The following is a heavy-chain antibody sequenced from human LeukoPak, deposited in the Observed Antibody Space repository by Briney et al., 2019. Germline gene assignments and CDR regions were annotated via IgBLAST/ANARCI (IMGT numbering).Heavy chain of an antibody. CDR1: GFTVSSNY. CDR3: AKDYNWKDYYYYMDV. CDR2: IYSGGST. D-gene: IGHD1-20*01. Sequence: GGSLRLSCAASGFTVSSNYMSWVRQAPGKGLEWVSVIYSGGSTYYADSVKGRFTISRDNSKNTLYLQMNSLRAEDTAVYYCAKDYNWKDYYYYMDVWGKGTTVTVSS. J-gene: IGHJ6*03. V-gene: IGHV3-66*01.